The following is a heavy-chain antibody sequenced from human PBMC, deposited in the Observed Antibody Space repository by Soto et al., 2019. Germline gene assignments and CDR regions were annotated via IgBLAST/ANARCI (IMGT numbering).Heavy chain of an antibody. D-gene: IGHD3-10*02. J-gene: IGHJ3*02. Sequence: HVQLQESGPGLVRPSETLSLTCKVSGGPMTGHFWSRFRLSDGKGLEWIGRIYTSGTTNYNPSLKRRVTMSGGTSWTHFSLRLTSVTAADSGLYYCATATVPWAFDIWGPGTMVSVS. CDR1: GGPMTGHF. CDR3: ATATVPWAFDI. V-gene: IGHV4-4*07. CDR2: IYTSGTT.